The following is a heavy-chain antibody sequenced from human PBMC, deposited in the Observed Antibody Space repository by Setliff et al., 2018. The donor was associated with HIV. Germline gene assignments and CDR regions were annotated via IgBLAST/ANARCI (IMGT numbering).Heavy chain of an antibody. V-gene: IGHV3-49*04. CDR3: SRAQDSSGWYLYFYSGMDV. CDR1: GFTFGDYA. D-gene: IGHD6-19*01. Sequence: PGESLKISCTASGFTFGDYAVTWARQSPGRGLELVGFSRSKSFGGTTEYAASVKGRFIIGRDDSESVAYLQMNSLKTEDTAVYYCSRAQDSSGWYLYFYSGMDVWGQGTTVTVSS. CDR2: SRSKSFGGTT. J-gene: IGHJ6*02.